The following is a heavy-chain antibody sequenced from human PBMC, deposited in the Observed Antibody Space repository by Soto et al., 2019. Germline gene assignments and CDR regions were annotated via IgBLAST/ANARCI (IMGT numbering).Heavy chain of an antibody. D-gene: IGHD3-10*01. J-gene: IGHJ6*02. CDR2: RWYDGSNK. CDR3: ARERITRVRGLFPYYGMDV. Sequence: QVQLVESGGGVVQPGRSLRLSCAASGFTFSSYGMHWVRQAPGKGLEWVAVRWYDGSNKYYADSVKSRFTISRDNSKNTLDLQMNSLRAEDTAVYYCARERITRVRGLFPYYGMDVWGQGTTVTVSS. CDR1: GFTFSSYG. V-gene: IGHV3-33*01.